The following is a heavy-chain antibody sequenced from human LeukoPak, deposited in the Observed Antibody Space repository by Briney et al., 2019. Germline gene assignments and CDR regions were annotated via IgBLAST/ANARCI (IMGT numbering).Heavy chain of an antibody. J-gene: IGHJ6*03. CDR1: GGTFGGYT. D-gene: IGHD6-25*01. V-gene: IGHV1-69*16. CDR2: IIPMLRSS. Sequence: SVKVSCKASGGTFGGYTISWVRQAPGQGLEWMGGIIPMLRSSTYAQRFQGRLTITTDESTTTVHMGLRSLGSEDTAVYFCARELSAAAPYYMDVWGKGTTVAVSS. CDR3: ARELSAAAPYYMDV.